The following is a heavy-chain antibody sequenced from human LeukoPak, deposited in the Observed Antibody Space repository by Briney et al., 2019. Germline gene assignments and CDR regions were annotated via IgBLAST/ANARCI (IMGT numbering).Heavy chain of an antibody. V-gene: IGHV3-30-3*01. D-gene: IGHD3-3*01. CDR3: ARDPHPSLDITIFGVVIYYFDY. J-gene: IGHJ4*02. CDR2: VSYDGSNK. Sequence: GGSLRLSCAASGFTFSSYAMHWVRQAPGKGLEWVAVVSYDGSNKYYADSVKGRFTISRDNSKNTLYLQMNSLRAEDTAVYYCARDPHPSLDITIFGVVIYYFDYWGQGTLVTVSS. CDR1: GFTFSSYA.